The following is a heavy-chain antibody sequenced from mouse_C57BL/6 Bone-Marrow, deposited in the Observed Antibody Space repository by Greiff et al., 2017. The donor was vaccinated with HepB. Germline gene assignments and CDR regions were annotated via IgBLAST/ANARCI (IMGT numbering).Heavy chain of an antibody. D-gene: IGHD2-3*01. CDR3: AREGDDGYQAWFAY. Sequence: EVKLQESGPELVKPGDSVKISCKASGYSFTGYFMNWVMQSHGKSLEWIGRINPYNGDTFYNQKFKGKATLTVDKSSSTAHMELRSLTSEDSAVYYCAREGDDGYQAWFAYWGQGTLVTVSA. V-gene: IGHV1-20*01. CDR2: INPYNGDT. CDR1: GYSFTGYF. J-gene: IGHJ3*01.